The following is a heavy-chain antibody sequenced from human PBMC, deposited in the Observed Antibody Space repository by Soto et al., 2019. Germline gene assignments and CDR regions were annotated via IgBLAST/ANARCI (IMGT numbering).Heavy chain of an antibody. CDR2: IWYDGSNK. Sequence: QVQLVESGGGVVQPGRSLRLSCAASGFTFSSYGMHWVRQAPGKGLEWAAVIWYDGSNKYYADSVKGRFTISRDNSKNTLYMQMNSLRAEDTAVYYCAREGGYCSGGSCYSDYWVQGTLVTVSS. CDR3: AREGGYCSGGSCYSDY. V-gene: IGHV3-33*01. D-gene: IGHD2-15*01. J-gene: IGHJ4*02. CDR1: GFTFSSYG.